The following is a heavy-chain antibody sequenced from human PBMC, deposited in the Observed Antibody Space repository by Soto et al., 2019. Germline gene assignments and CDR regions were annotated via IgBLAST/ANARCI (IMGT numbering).Heavy chain of an antibody. Sequence: GSLRLSCAASGFTVVSYAMSWVRQVPGKGLEWVSDMRGNGASTYYADSVKGRFTISRDNSKNTLYLQMNSLRPEDTAVYYCAKGRVFLAGYGMDVWGQGTTVTVSS. J-gene: IGHJ6*02. CDR3: AKGRVFLAGYGMDV. CDR1: GFTVVSYA. V-gene: IGHV3-23*01. D-gene: IGHD2-8*01. CDR2: MRGNGAST.